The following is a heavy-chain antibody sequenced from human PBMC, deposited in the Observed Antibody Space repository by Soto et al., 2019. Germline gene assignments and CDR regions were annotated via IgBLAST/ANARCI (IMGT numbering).Heavy chain of an antibody. CDR3: ARESDGDYVDY. CDR1: GFTFSDFY. Sequence: GGSLRLSCAASGFTFSDFYMSWIRQAPGKGLEWVSYISSRGSTIYYADSVKGRFTISRDNAKNSLYLQMNSLRAEDTAVYYCARESDGDYVDYWGQGTLVTVSS. J-gene: IGHJ4*02. D-gene: IGHD4-17*01. CDR2: ISSRGSTI. V-gene: IGHV3-11*01.